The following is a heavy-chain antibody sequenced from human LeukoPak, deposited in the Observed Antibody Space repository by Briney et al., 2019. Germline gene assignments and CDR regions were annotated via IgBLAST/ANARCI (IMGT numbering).Heavy chain of an antibody. CDR2: LSGSGGST. J-gene: IGHJ3*02. CDR3: AKSQCSGGSCYLDAFDI. V-gene: IGHV3-23*01. Sequence: SPRPSRAPSGLTFSSYAMSWGRQAPGPGVEGGSALSGSGGSTYYADSVKGRFTISRDNSKNTLYLQMNSLRAEDTAVYYCAKSQCSGGSCYLDAFDIWGQGTMVTVSS. D-gene: IGHD2-15*01. CDR1: GLTFSSYA.